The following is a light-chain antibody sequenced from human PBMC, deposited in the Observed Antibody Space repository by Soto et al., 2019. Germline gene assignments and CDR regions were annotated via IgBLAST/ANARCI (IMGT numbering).Light chain of an antibody. CDR2: DVS. V-gene: IGLV2-11*01. Sequence: QSVLTQPRSVSGSPGQSVTISCTGTSSDVGGYNYVSWYQQHPGKAPKLMIYDVSKRPSGVPDRFSGSKSGNTASLTISGLQAEDEADYYCCSYAGSYTVVFGGGNKLTVL. J-gene: IGLJ2*01. CDR1: SSDVGGYNY. CDR3: CSYAGSYTVV.